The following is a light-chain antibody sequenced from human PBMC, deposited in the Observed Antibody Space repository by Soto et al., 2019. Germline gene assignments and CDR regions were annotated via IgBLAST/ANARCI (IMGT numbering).Light chain of an antibody. Sequence: QSALTQPASVSRSPGQSITISCTGTSSDVGDYNYVSWYQQHPGKAPKLMIYDVSNRPSGVSNRFSGSKSGNTASLTISGLQAEDEADYYCSSYTSSSVYVFGTGTKVTVL. J-gene: IGLJ1*01. CDR2: DVS. V-gene: IGLV2-14*01. CDR1: SSDVGDYNY. CDR3: SSYTSSSVYV.